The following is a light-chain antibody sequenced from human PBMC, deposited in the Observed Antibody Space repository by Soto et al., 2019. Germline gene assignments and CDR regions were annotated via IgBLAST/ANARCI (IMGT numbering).Light chain of an antibody. CDR3: LSYSSSTSPYV. CDR2: DVT. Sequence: LTQPSSLSVSPGQSITIAFTGTSSDVGGYNFVSWYQQHPGKAPKLMIYDVTNRPSGVSNRFSGSKSGNTASLTISGLQAEDEADYYCLSYSSSTSPYVLGTGTKVTVL. V-gene: IGLV2-14*01. J-gene: IGLJ1*01. CDR1: SSDVGGYNF.